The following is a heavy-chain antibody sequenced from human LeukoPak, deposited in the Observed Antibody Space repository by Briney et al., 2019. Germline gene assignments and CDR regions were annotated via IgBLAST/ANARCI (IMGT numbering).Heavy chain of an antibody. Sequence: SETLSLTCTVSGFSISTAYYWGWIRQPPGKGLEWIGTIYYSGNTFYNPSLKSRVTISVDTSINHFSLTLTSLTAADTAVYFCSRHEHKALAGDTWGQGTLVTVSS. CDR2: IYYSGNT. CDR1: GFSISTAYY. J-gene: IGHJ5*02. CDR3: SRHEHKALAGDT. V-gene: IGHV4-38-2*02. D-gene: IGHD6-19*01.